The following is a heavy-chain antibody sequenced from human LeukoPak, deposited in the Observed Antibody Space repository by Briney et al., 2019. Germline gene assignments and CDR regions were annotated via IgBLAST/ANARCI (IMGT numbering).Heavy chain of an antibody. Sequence: GGSLRLSCAASGFTFSNYAMTWVRQAPGQGLEWVSTIRSDSATTDYAGPVKGRFTISRDNPNSMLYLQMNSLRAEDTAVYYCAKVYHDSGCLIDYWGQGTLVTVSS. CDR3: AKVYHDSGCLIDY. CDR2: IRSDSATT. CDR1: GFTFSNYA. V-gene: IGHV3-23*01. J-gene: IGHJ4*02. D-gene: IGHD6-19*01.